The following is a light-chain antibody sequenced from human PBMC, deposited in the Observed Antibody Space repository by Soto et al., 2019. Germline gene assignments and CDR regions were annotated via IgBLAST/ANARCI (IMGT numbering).Light chain of an antibody. V-gene: IGKV1-6*01. Sequence: IQMTQSPSSLSASVGDSIPITCLASQDIRSDLGWYQQKPGRAPKLLIYDASSLQGGVPSRFSGSGSGTDFTLTISSLQPEDFATYYCLQDYDYLWTFGQGTKVDIK. J-gene: IGKJ1*01. CDR3: LQDYDYLWT. CDR1: QDIRSD. CDR2: DAS.